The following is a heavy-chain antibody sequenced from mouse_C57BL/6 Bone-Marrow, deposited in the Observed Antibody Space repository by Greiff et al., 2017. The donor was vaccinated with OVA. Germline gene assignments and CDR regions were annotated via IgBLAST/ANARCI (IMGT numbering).Heavy chain of an antibody. CDR3: ARGGYGSSDWYFDV. CDR1: GYTFTSYW. Sequence: QVQLQQPGTELVKPGASVKLSCKASGYTFTSYWMHWVKQRPGQGLEWIGNINPSNGGTNYNEKFKSKATLTVDKSSSTAYMQLSSLTSEDSAVYYCARGGYGSSDWYFDVWGTGTTVTVSS. D-gene: IGHD1-1*01. CDR2: INPSNGGT. J-gene: IGHJ1*03. V-gene: IGHV1-53*01.